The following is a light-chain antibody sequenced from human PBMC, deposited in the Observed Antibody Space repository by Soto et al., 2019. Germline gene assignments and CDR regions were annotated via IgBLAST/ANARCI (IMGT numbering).Light chain of an antibody. CDR1: QGISSY. Sequence: DIQLTQSPSFLSASVGDRVTITCRASQGISSYLAWYQQKPGKAPKLLIYAASTMQSGVPSRFSGSGSGTECTLTISSLQHEDFVTYYCQQLNSYAIPVGQGTRLEIK. J-gene: IGKJ5*01. CDR3: QQLNSYAIP. CDR2: AAS. V-gene: IGKV1-9*01.